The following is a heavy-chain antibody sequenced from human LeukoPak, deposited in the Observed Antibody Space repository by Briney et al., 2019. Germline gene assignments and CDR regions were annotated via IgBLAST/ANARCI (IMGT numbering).Heavy chain of an antibody. J-gene: IGHJ4*02. CDR1: GYTFTSYA. V-gene: IGHV1-18*01. CDR3: AREVAGRKYDY. CDR2: ISAYNGNT. Sequence: GASAKVSCKASGYTFTSYAMNWVRQAPGQGLEWMGWISAYNGNTNYAQKLQGRVTMTTDTSTSTAYMELRSLRSDDTAVYYCAREVAGRKYDYWGQGTLVTVSS. D-gene: IGHD6-19*01.